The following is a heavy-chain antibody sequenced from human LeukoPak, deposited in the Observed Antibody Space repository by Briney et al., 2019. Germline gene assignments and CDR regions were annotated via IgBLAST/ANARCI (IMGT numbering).Heavy chain of an antibody. D-gene: IGHD3-3*01. CDR3: AKEGDFWSGSFDY. CDR1: GFTFGDYA. J-gene: IGHJ4*02. CDR2: ISGSGGST. V-gene: IGHV3-23*01. Sequence: PGGSLRLSCTASGFTFGDYAMSWFRQAPGKGLEWVSAISGSGGSTYYADSVKGRFTISRDNSKNTLYLQMNSLRAEDTAVYYCAKEGDFWSGSFDYWGQGTLVTVSS.